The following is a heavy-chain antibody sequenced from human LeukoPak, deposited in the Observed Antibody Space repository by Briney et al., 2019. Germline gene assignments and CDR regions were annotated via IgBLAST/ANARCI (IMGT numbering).Heavy chain of an antibody. CDR3: TTDPHYYDSSGYFFPPLS. V-gene: IGHV3-15*01. CDR2: IKSKTDGATT. Sequence: GGSLRLSCAASGFTFSSYEMNWVRQAPGKGLEWVGRIKSKTDGATTDYAAPVKGRFTISRDDSKNTLYLQMNSLKTEDTAVYYCTTDPHYYDSSGYFFPPLSWGQGTLVTVSS. J-gene: IGHJ4*02. CDR1: GFTFSSYE. D-gene: IGHD3-22*01.